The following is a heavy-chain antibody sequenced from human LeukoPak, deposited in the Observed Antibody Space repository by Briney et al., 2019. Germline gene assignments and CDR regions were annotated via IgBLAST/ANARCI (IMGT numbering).Heavy chain of an antibody. Sequence: GGSLRLSCATSGFTFNNYAMTWVRQAPGKGLEWVSHITGGGDGTYYADSVKGRFTISRDNSKNTLYLQMNSLRAEDTAVYYCARDAYAVADYWGQGILVTVSS. CDR1: GFTFNNYA. V-gene: IGHV3-23*01. J-gene: IGHJ4*02. CDR3: ARDAYAVADY. D-gene: IGHD4-17*01. CDR2: ITGGGDGT.